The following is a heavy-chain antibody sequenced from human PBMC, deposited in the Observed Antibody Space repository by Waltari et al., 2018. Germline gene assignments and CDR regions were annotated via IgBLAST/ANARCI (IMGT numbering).Heavy chain of an antibody. CDR1: GAPLSGTYW. CDR2: VHGSGRS. D-gene: IGHD2-15*01. V-gene: IGHV4-4*02. CDR3: ARDRGRGLYLDT. Sequence: QLQLQESGPGLLRPSGALSLSCAFPGAPLSGTYWWSWVRQSPQKGLDWIGRVHGSGRSNYRPSFASRVTVSLDTSNNQFSLKVTAATAADTAVYYCARDRGRGLYLDTWGPGTLVTVSP. J-gene: IGHJ5*02.